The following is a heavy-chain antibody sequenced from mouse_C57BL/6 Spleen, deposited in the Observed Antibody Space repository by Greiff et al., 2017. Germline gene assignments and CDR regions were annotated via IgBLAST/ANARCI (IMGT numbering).Heavy chain of an antibody. V-gene: IGHV1-19*01. J-gene: IGHJ2*01. CDR2: INPYNGGT. Sequence: EVQLQESGPVLVKPGASVKMSCKASGYTFTDYYMNWVKQSHGKSLEWIGVINPYNGGTSYNQKFKGKATLTVDKSSSTAYMELNSLTSEDSAVYYCARGVNHYFDYWGQGTTLTVSS. CDR1: GYTFTDYY. D-gene: IGHD2-5*01. CDR3: ARGVNHYFDY.